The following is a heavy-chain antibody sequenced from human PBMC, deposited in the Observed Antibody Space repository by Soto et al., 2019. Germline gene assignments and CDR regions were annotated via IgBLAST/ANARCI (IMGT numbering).Heavy chain of an antibody. CDR2: IIPAFATP. Sequence: QVQLVQSGTEVKNPGSSVNVSCKTVGGTMRSFAFSWVRQAPGQGLEWMGGIIPAFATPKHGQKFQDRVTISADESTSTVYMEVRRLSTEDSAVYFCVRGSDVFCYNWRYVPFEVCGQGTQITGSS. CDR3: VRGSDVFCYNWRYVPFEV. CDR1: GGTMRSFA. J-gene: IGHJ4*02. D-gene: IGHD1-20*01. V-gene: IGHV1-69*01.